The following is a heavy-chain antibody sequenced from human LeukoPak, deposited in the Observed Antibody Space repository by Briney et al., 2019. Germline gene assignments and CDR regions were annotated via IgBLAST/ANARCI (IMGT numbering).Heavy chain of an antibody. J-gene: IGHJ4*02. V-gene: IGHV3-30*02. CDR2: IRYDGSNK. Sequence: GGSLRLSCAASGFTFSSYGMHWVRQAPGKGLEWVAFIRYDGSNKYYADSVKGRFTISRDNSKNTLYLQMNSLRAEDTAVYYCARYEMATANFDYWGQGTLVTVSS. CDR3: ARYEMATANFDY. CDR1: GFTFSSYG. D-gene: IGHD5-24*01.